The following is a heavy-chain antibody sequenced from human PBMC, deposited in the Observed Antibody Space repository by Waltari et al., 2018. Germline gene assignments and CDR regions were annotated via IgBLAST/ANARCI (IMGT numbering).Heavy chain of an antibody. V-gene: IGHV1-69*12. CDR2: IIPIFGTA. CDR1: GGTFSSYA. D-gene: IGHD5-12*01. Sequence: QVQLVQSGAEVKKPGSSVKVSCKASGGTFSSYAISWVRPAPGQGLEWMGGIIPIFGTANYAQKFQGRVTITADESTSTAYMELNSLRAEDTAVYYCARETVVATSGRNDYWGQGTLVTVSS. J-gene: IGHJ4*02. CDR3: ARETVVATSGRNDY.